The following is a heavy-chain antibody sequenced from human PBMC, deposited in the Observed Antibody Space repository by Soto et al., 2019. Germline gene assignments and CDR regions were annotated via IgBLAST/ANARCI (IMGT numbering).Heavy chain of an antibody. D-gene: IGHD5-18*01. CDR1: GGSISSGGYY. V-gene: IGHV4-31*02. Sequence: PSETLSLTCTVSGGSISSGGYYWSWIRQHPGKGLEWIGYIYYSGSTYYNPSLKSRVTISVDTSKNQFSLKLSSVTAADTAVYYCARDGLDVDTAMVDGGYYYYDMDVWGQGTTVTVSS. J-gene: IGHJ6*02. CDR2: IYYSGST. CDR3: ARDGLDVDTAMVDGGYYYYDMDV.